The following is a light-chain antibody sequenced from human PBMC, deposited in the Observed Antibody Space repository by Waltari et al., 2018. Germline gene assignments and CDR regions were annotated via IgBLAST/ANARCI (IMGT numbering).Light chain of an antibody. V-gene: IGKV3-20*01. Sequence: EIVLTQSPGTLSLSPGERATLSCRASQSVSDNYLARYQQKPGPPPRVLIYGASSRASGTPDRFSGSGSGTDFTLTISRLEPEDFAVYYCQQYGNSRYTFGQGTKLEIK. CDR3: QQYGNSRYT. CDR1: QSVSDNY. CDR2: GAS. J-gene: IGKJ2*01.